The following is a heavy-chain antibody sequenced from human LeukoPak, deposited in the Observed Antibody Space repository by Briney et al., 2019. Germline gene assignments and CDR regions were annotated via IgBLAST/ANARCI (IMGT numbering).Heavy chain of an antibody. CDR3: ARATGEYSSSRPLDY. CDR1: GCSISSYF. D-gene: IGHD6-6*01. V-gene: IGHV4-59*01. J-gene: IGHJ4*02. CDR2: IYYSGST. Sequence: SESLSLTCTVSGCSISSYFWSWLRQPPGKGLEWIGYIYYSGSTNYNPSLKSRVTISVDTSKNQFSLKLSSVTAADTAVYYCARATGEYSSSRPLDYWGQGTLVTVSS.